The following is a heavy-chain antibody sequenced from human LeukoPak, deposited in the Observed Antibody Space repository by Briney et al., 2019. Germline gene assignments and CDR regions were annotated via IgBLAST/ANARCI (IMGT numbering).Heavy chain of an antibody. D-gene: IGHD6-13*01. V-gene: IGHV4-34*01. CDR3: ARGLAAAETYGYYFDY. J-gene: IGHJ4*02. CDR1: GGSFSGYY. CDR2: INHSGST. Sequence: PSETLSLTCAVYGGSFSGYYWSWIRQPPGKGLEWIGEINHSGSTNYNPSLKSRVTISVDTSKNQFSLKLSSVTAADTAVYYCARGLAAAETYGYYFDYWGQGTLVTASS.